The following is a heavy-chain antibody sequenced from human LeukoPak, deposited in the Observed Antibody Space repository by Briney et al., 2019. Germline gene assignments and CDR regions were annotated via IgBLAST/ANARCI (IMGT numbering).Heavy chain of an antibody. D-gene: IGHD2-15*01. Sequence: ASVKVSCKASGYTSTSYDINWVRQATGQGLEWMGWMNPNSGNTGYAQKFQGRVTMTRNTSISTAYMELSSLRSEDTAVYYCTVLGYCSGGSCYSVDYWGQGPLVTVSS. CDR2: MNPNSGNT. CDR3: TVLGYCSGGSCYSVDY. CDR1: GYTSTSYD. J-gene: IGHJ4*02. V-gene: IGHV1-8*01.